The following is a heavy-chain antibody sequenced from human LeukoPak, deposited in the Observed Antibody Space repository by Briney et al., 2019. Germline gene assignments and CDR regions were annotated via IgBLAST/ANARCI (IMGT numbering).Heavy chain of an antibody. D-gene: IGHD4-23*01. CDR3: ARLLTGPTVVNSGWLEP. CDR2: IYSGGGT. Sequence: GGSLRLSSAPSGVTLRSNDITCVRQAPGKGLEYVSVIYSGGGTYYADSVKGRFSISRDNSKSTLYLQMNSLRAEDTAVYYCARLLTGPTVVNSGWLEPWGQGTLVTVSS. J-gene: IGHJ5*02. CDR1: GVTLRSND. V-gene: IGHV3-66*04.